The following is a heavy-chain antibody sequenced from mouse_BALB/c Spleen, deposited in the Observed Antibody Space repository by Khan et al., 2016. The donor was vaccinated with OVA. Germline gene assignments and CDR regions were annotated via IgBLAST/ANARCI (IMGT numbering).Heavy chain of an antibody. J-gene: IGHJ3*01. CDR3: ARSYDGSWFAY. D-gene: IGHD1-1*01. Sequence: QVQLKQSGPELVKPGAAVKMSCKASGYTFTDYVISWVKQRTGQGPEWIGEIYPGSGSTYYNEKFKGKATLTADKSSSTAYMQLSSLTSEASAVYFCARSYDGSWFAYWGQGTLVTVSA. V-gene: IGHV1-77*01. CDR1: GYTFTDYV. CDR2: IYPGSGST.